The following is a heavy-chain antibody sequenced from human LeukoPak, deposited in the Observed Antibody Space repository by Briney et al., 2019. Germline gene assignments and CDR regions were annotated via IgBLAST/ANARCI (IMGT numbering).Heavy chain of an antibody. D-gene: IGHD1-26*01. CDR2: IYYSGTT. CDR1: GASISSGDYY. J-gene: IGHJ4*02. V-gene: IGHV4-30-4*01. Sequence: SETPSLTCTVSGASISSGDYYWSWIRQPPGKGLEWIGYIYYSGTTNYNPSLKTRVTISVDTPKNQFSLKLSSVTAADTAVYYCAGLVGRYSRGLYYYYFDYWGQGTLVTVSS. CDR3: AGLVGRYSRGLYYYYFDY.